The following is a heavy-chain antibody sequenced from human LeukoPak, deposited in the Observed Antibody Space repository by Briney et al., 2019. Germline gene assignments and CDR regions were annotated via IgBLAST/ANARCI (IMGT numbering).Heavy chain of an antibody. V-gene: IGHV3-48*04. CDR3: ARDYAGDTSGLVLDY. CDR2: ISPTGSRI. Sequence: GGSLRLSCAASGFTFSSYSMNWVRQAPGKGLEWISYISPTGSRIYYTDSAKGRFTISRDNAKKSLILQMNSLRADDTAVYYCARDYAGDTSGLVLDYWGQGTLVTVSS. CDR1: GFTFSSYS. D-gene: IGHD3-22*01. J-gene: IGHJ4*02.